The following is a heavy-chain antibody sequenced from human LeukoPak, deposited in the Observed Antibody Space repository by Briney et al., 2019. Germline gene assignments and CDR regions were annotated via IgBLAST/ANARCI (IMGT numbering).Heavy chain of an antibody. CDR3: ARAYYGSGNTYYFDY. J-gene: IGHJ4*02. CDR1: GGSISSSSYY. V-gene: IGHV4-39*07. CDR2: IYYSGST. D-gene: IGHD3-10*01. Sequence: PSETLSLTCTVSGGSISSSSYYWGWIRQPPGKGLEWIGSIYYSGSTYYNPSLKSRVTISVDTSKNQFSLKVSSVTAADTAVYYCARAYYGSGNTYYFDYWGQGTLVTISS.